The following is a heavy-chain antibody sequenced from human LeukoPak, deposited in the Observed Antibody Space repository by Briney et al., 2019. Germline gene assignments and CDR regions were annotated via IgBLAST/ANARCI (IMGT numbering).Heavy chain of an antibody. V-gene: IGHV3-21*01. CDR2: ISSSSSYK. Sequence: GGSLRLSCAASGFTFSSYSMNWVRQAPGKGLEWVSSISSSSSYKYYADSVKGRFTISRDNAKNSLYLQMNSLRAEDTAVYYCARDQSGPYCGGDCYPFDYWGQGTLVTVSS. CDR3: ARDQSGPYCGGDCYPFDY. J-gene: IGHJ4*02. CDR1: GFTFSSYS. D-gene: IGHD2-21*02.